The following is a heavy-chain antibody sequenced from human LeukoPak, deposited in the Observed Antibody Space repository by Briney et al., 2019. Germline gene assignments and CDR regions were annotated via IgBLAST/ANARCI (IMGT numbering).Heavy chain of an antibody. Sequence: PGGSLRLSCAASGFTFNGYAMSWVRQAPGKGLEWVSAISGSGGSTYYADSVKGRFTISRDNSKNTLYLQMNSLRAEDTAVYYCAKVMGYGFGYWGQGTLVPVSS. D-gene: IGHD5-18*01. CDR2: ISGSGGST. V-gene: IGHV3-23*01. CDR3: AKVMGYGFGY. J-gene: IGHJ4*02. CDR1: GFTFNGYA.